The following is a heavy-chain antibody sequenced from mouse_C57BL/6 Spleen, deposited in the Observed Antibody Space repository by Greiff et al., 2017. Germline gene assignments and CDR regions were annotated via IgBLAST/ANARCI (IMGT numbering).Heavy chain of an antibody. Sequence: EVQLQQSGPELVKPGASVTISCKASGYSFTGYYMNWVKQSPEKSLEWIGEINPSTGGTTYNQKFKAKATLTVDKSSSTAYMQLKSLTSEDSAVYYCARHYYGSSHFDYWGQGTTLTVSS. D-gene: IGHD1-1*01. CDR1: GYSFTGYY. J-gene: IGHJ2*01. V-gene: IGHV1-42*01. CDR3: ARHYYGSSHFDY. CDR2: INPSTGGT.